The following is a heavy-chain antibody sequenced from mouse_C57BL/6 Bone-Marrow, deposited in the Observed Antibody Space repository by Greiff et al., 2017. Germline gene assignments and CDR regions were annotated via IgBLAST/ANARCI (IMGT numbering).Heavy chain of an antibody. CDR2: IHPNSGST. V-gene: IGHV1-64*01. D-gene: IGHD1-1*01. CDR1: GYTFTSYW. J-gene: IGHJ2*01. Sequence: VQLQQSGAELVKPGASVTLSCKASGYTFTSYWMPWVKQRPGQGLEWIGMIHPNSGSTNYNEKFKSKATLTVDKSSSPSYMQLSSLTSEDSAVYYCAKGSSRSWGDDGGQGTTLTVSS. CDR3: AKGSSRSWGDD.